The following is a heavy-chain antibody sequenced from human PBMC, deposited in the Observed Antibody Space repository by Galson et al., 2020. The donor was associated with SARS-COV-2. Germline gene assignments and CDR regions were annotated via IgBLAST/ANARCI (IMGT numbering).Heavy chain of an antibody. D-gene: IGHD3-3*01. CDR2: IDYRGRT. V-gene: IGHV4-34*01. CDR1: GGSFSGYF. CDR3: AREWTVLTLRYWRFDL. J-gene: IGHJ2*01. Sequence: SETLSLTCAVSGGSFSGYFWSWIRQAPGKGLEWIGEIDYRGRTYYNPSLQSRATFSVDTSKNQFSLRLTSVTAADTAVYYCAREWTVLTLRYWRFDLWGRGALVTVSS.